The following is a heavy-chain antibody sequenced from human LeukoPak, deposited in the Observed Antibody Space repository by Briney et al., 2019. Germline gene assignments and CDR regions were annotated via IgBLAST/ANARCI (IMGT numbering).Heavy chain of an antibody. CDR1: GYSISSGYY. V-gene: IGHV4-38-2*02. CDR3: ARIIVVVVAATQGKYLVWFDP. D-gene: IGHD2-15*01. CDR2: IYHSGST. Sequence: SETLSLTCTVSGYSISSGYYWGWIRQPPGKGLEWIGSIYHSGSTYYNPSLKSRVTISVDTSKNQFSLKLSSVTAADTAVYYCARIIVVVVAATQGKYLVWFDPWGQGTLVTVSS. J-gene: IGHJ5*02.